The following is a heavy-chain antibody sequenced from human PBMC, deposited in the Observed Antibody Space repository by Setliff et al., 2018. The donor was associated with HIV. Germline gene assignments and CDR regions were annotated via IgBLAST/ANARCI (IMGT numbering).Heavy chain of an antibody. V-gene: IGHV4-39*07. CDR2: IYYSGST. J-gene: IGHJ4*02. CDR1: GGSISSSTYY. D-gene: IGHD5-18*01. Sequence: PSETLSLTCTVSGGSISSSTYYWAWIRQPPGKGLEWIGTIYYSGSTYYNPSLKSRVTISVDTSKKQFSLRLTSVTAADTAVYYCARVARYSYGSFESWGQGTLVTVSS. CDR3: ARVARYSYGSFES.